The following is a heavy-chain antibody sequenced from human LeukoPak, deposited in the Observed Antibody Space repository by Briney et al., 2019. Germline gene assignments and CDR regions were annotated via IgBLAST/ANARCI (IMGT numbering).Heavy chain of an antibody. CDR2: IYYSGST. Sequence: PSETLSLTCTVSGGSISSHYWSWIRQPPGKGLEWIGYIYYSGSTNYNPSLKSRVTISVDTSKNQFSLKLSSVTAADTAVYYCARNRDGYSPHDYWGQGTLVTVSS. V-gene: IGHV4-59*11. J-gene: IGHJ4*02. CDR3: ARNRDGYSPHDY. CDR1: GGSISSHY. D-gene: IGHD5-24*01.